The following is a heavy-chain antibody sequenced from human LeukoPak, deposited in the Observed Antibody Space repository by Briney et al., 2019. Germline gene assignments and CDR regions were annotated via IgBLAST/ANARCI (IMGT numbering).Heavy chain of an antibody. J-gene: IGHJ4*02. CDR1: GFTVSSNY. D-gene: IGHD1-7*01. CDR3: ARGEGITGTADFDY. V-gene: IGHV3-53*01. CDR2: IYSGGST. Sequence: GGSLRLSCAASGFTVSSNYMSWVRQAPGKGLEWVSVIYSGGSTYYADSVKGRFTISRDNSKNTLYLQMNSLRAEDTAVYYCARGEGITGTADFDYWGQGTLVTVSS.